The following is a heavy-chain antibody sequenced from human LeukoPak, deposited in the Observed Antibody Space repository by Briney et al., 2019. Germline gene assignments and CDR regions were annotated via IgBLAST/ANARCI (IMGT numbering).Heavy chain of an antibody. D-gene: IGHD2-15*01. V-gene: IGHV4-59*08. CDR2: IYYSGST. J-gene: IGHJ6*02. Sequence: SETLSLTCTVSGGSISSYYWSWIRQPPGKGLEWIGYIYYSGSTNYNPSLKSRVTISVDTSKNQFSLKLSSVTAADTAVYYCARHFSGRALGYYYGMDVWGQGTTVTVSS. CDR3: ARHFSGRALGYYYGMDV. CDR1: GGSISSYY.